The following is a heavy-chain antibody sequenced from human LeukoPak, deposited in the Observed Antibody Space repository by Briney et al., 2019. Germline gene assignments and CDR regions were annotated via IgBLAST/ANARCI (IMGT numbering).Heavy chain of an antibody. J-gene: IGHJ3*02. V-gene: IGHV3-23*01. CDR3: ARPRLYDFWSGRGGDAFDI. Sequence: GGSLRLSCAASGFTFSSYAMSWVRQAPGKGLEWVSTFSASGGNTYYADSVKGRFTISRDNAKNSLYLQMNSLRAEDTAVYYCARPRLYDFWSGRGGDAFDIWGQGTMVTVSS. CDR2: FSASGGNT. CDR1: GFTFSSYA. D-gene: IGHD3-3*01.